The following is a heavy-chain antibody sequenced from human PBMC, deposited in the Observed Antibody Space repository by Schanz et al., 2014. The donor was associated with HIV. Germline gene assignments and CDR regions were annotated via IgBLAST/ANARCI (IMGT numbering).Heavy chain of an antibody. V-gene: IGHV1-69*01. CDR1: GYTFTGYS. CDR2: IIPVLGSA. Sequence: QVQLVQSGAEVKKPGASVKVSCKASGYTFTGYSMHWVRQAPGQGLGWMGGIIPVLGSANYAQTFQGRVIISAVESTRMIYMELGKLTSGDTAVYYCAILGTAIDKWGQGTLVTVSS. CDR3: AILGTAIDK. D-gene: IGHD1-1*01. J-gene: IGHJ4*02.